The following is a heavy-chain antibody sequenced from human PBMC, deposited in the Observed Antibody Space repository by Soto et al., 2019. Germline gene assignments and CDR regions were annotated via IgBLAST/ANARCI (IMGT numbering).Heavy chain of an antibody. D-gene: IGHD6-19*01. V-gene: IGHV4-39*01. Sequence: PSETLSLTCSVSGGSINSSSYFRVWVRQPPGKGLEWIGSIYYSGSTYYNPSLRSRVTISVDTSKNQFSLKLSSVTAADTAVFYCARHYSSGSRNWFDPWGQGTLVTVSS. CDR2: IYYSGST. J-gene: IGHJ5*02. CDR1: GGSINSSSYF. CDR3: ARHYSSGSRNWFDP.